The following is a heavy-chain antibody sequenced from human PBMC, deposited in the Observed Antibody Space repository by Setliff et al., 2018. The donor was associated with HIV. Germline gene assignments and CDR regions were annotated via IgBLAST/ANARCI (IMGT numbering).Heavy chain of an antibody. V-gene: IGHV5-51*01. J-gene: IGHJ4*02. Sequence: GESLKISCKGSGYGFTNDCIGWVRQRPGKGLEWMGVFCPSDSYSAYSPSFQGQITFSADKSISTAYLQTRSLKASDTAMYYCAISYGGHSWARLDYWGRGTLVTVSS. CDR1: GYGFTNDC. D-gene: IGHD4-17*01. CDR2: FCPSDSYS. CDR3: AISYGGHSWARLDY.